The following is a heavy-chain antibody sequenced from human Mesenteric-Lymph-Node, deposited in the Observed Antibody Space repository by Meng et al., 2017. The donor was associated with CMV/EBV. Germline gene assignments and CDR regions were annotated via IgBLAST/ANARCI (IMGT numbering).Heavy chain of an antibody. J-gene: IGHJ6*02. D-gene: IGHD6-19*01. CDR1: GLSVSTNY. CDR3: ARIKAVAGKLDYYYGMDV. V-gene: IGHV3-21*01. CDR2: ITSSRTYI. Sequence: GESLKISCAPSGLSVSTNYMSWVRQAPGKGLEWVSSITSSRTYIYYADSVKGRFTISRDNAKNSLYLQMNSLRAEDTAVYYCARIKAVAGKLDYYYGMDVGGQGTTVTVSS.